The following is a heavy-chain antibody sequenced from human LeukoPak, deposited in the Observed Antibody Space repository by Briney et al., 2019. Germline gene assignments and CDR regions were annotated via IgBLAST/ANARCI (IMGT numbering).Heavy chain of an antibody. J-gene: IGHJ4*02. CDR3: AKGFGYYYDSSGYHPFDF. Sequence: PGGSLRLSCAASGFTFSSYAMSWVRQAPGKGLEWVSAISGSGGSTYYADSVKGRFTISRDKSKNTVYLQMNSLRGEDRAVYYCAKGFGYYYDSSGYHPFDFWGQGTLVTVSS. CDR2: ISGSGGST. CDR1: GFTFSSYA. D-gene: IGHD3-22*01. V-gene: IGHV3-23*01.